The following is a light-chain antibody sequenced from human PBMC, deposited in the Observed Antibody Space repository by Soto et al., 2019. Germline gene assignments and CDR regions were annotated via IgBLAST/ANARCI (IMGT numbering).Light chain of an antibody. CDR2: GAS. J-gene: IGKJ1*01. Sequence: ELVMTQSAATLSVTPGERATLSCRASQSVSSNLAWYQQKPGQAPRLLIYGASTRATGIPARFSGSGSGTDFTLTISRLEPEDFAVYYCQQHGSSPQTFGQGTKVDIK. CDR1: QSVSSN. V-gene: IGKV3-15*01. CDR3: QQHGSSPQT.